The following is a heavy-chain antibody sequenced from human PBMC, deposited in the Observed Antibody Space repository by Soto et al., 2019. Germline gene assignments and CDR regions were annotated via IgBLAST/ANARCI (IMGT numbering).Heavy chain of an antibody. CDR1: GGSISSGDYY. CDR3: ARDRMAAAGTDRYYYYGMDV. CDR2: IYYSGST. V-gene: IGHV4-30-4*01. D-gene: IGHD6-13*01. J-gene: IGHJ6*02. Sequence: SETLSLTCTVSGGSISSGDYYWSWIRQPPGKGLEWIGYIYYSGSTYYNPSLKSRVTISVDTSKNQFSLKLSSVTAADTAVYYCARDRMAAAGTDRYYYYGMDVWGQGTTVTVSS.